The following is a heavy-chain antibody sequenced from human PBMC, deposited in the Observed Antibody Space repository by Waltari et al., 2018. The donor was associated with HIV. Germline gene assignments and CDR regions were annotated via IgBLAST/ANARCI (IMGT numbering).Heavy chain of an antibody. Sequence: QVQLVQSGAEVKQPGASVKVSCTASGYTFTGYHMHLVRPAPGQGLEWMGWINPNSGGTNYAQKFQGRVTMTRDTSISTAYMDLSRLRSDDTAVYYCARGHWAYDSTGYIDYWGQGTLVTVSS. CDR2: INPNSGGT. V-gene: IGHV1-2*02. CDR3: ARGHWAYDSTGYIDY. D-gene: IGHD3-22*01. CDR1: GYTFTGYH. J-gene: IGHJ4*02.